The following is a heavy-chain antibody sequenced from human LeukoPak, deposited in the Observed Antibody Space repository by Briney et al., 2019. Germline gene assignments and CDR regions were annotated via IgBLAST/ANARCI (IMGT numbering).Heavy chain of an antibody. J-gene: IGHJ4*02. Sequence: GGSLRLSCAASGFTFSNYAMSWVRQTPGKGLEWVSAISGSGGSTYYADSVKGRFTISRDNSKNTLYVQMNSLRAEDTAVYYCAKGAYSSSELPYWGQGTLVTVSS. D-gene: IGHD6-6*01. CDR1: GFTFSNYA. CDR2: ISGSGGST. CDR3: AKGAYSSSELPY. V-gene: IGHV3-23*01.